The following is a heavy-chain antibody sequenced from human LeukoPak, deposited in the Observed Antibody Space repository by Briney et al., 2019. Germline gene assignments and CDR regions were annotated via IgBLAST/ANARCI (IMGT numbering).Heavy chain of an antibody. V-gene: IGHV4-38-2*02. D-gene: IGHD4-23*01. J-gene: IGHJ4*02. Sequence: SETLSLTCTVSGYSISSGYYWGWIRQPPGEGLEWIGSIYHSGSTYYNPSLKSRVTISVDTSKNQFSLKLSSVTAADTAVYYCARGYGGNSPYFDYWGQGTLVTVSS. CDR1: GYSISSGYY. CDR2: IYHSGST. CDR3: ARGYGGNSPYFDY.